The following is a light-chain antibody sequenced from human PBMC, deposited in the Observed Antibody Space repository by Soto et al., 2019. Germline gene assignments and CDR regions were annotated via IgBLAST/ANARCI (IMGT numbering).Light chain of an antibody. J-gene: IGKJ2*01. CDR3: QQYGSSPVYT. CDR2: GAS. Sequence: EIVLTQSPGTLSLSPGERATLSCRASQSVSSSYLAWCQQKPGQAPRLLIYGASSRATGIPDRFSGSGSGTDFTLTISRLEAEDFAVYYCQQYGSSPVYTFGQGTKLEIK. V-gene: IGKV3-20*01. CDR1: QSVSSSY.